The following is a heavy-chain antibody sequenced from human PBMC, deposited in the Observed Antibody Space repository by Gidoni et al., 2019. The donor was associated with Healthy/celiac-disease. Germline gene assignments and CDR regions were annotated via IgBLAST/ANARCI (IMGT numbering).Heavy chain of an antibody. Sequence: QVQLVESGGGVVQPGRSLRLSCAASGFPFSSYAMHWVRQAPGKGLEWVAVISYDGSNKYYADSVKGRFTISRDNSKNTLYLQMNSLRAEDTAVYYCARRDYDFWSGYYGHEDNWFDPWGQGTLVTVSS. CDR3: ARRDYDFWSGYYGHEDNWFDP. CDR1: GFPFSSYA. J-gene: IGHJ5*02. V-gene: IGHV3-30-3*01. CDR2: ISYDGSNK. D-gene: IGHD3-3*01.